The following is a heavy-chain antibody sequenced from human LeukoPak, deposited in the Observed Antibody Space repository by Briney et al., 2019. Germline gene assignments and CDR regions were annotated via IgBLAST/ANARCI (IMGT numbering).Heavy chain of an antibody. Sequence: SQTLSLTCPVSGGSISSGSYYWSWIRQPAGKGLEWIGRIYTSGSTNYNPSLNSRVTISVDTSKNQFSMKLSSVTAADTDVYYCARDWTLRSGSRYYYEGMDVWGQGTTAT. CDR2: IYTSGST. V-gene: IGHV4-61*02. CDR1: GGSISSGSYY. CDR3: ARDWTLRSGSRYYYEGMDV. D-gene: IGHD3-3*01. J-gene: IGHJ6*02.